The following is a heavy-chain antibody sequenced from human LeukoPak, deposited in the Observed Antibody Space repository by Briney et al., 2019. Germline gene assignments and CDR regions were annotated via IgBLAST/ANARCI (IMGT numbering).Heavy chain of an antibody. D-gene: IGHD2/OR15-2a*01. J-gene: IGHJ5*02. CDR2: IRKNGGDT. Sequence: GGSLRLSCTASGFIFSDYSMTWVRQAPGKGLEWVSTIRKNGGDTYYADSVKGRFTISRDNSKNTVFLEMNSLRAEDTAVYYCSKGEYATYFGPWGQGILVTVSS. CDR1: GFIFSDYS. CDR3: SKGEYATYFGP. V-gene: IGHV3-23*01.